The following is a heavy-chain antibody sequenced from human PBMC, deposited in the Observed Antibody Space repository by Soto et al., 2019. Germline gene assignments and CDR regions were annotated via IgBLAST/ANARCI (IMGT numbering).Heavy chain of an antibody. Sequence: PGCSLRLCCAASGFTFCSYSVNGVRQATGKGLEWVSYISSSSSTIYYADSVKGRFTISRDNAKNSLYLQMNSLRDEDTAVYYCARDTRAIFGVVYFDYWGQGTLVTVSS. CDR1: GFTFCSYS. D-gene: IGHD3-3*01. CDR3: ARDTRAIFGVVYFDY. V-gene: IGHV3-48*02. J-gene: IGHJ4*02. CDR2: ISSSSSTI.